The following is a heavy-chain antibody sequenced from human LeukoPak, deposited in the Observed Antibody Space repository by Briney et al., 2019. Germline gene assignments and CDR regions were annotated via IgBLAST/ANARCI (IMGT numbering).Heavy chain of an antibody. CDR2: IYSGGST. CDR1: GFTVSSNY. J-gene: IGHJ5*02. D-gene: IGHD2-2*01. Sequence: SGGSPRLSCAASGFTVSSNYMSWVRQAPGKGLEWVSVIYSGGSTYYADSVKGRFTISRDNSKNTLYLQMNSLRAEDTAVYYCARGEVVPAAIEGEGWFDPWGQGTLVTVSS. CDR3: ARGEVVPAAIEGEGWFDP. V-gene: IGHV3-53*01.